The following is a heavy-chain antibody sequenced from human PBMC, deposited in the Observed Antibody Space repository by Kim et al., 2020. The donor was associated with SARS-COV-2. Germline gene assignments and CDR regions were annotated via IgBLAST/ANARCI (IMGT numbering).Heavy chain of an antibody. Sequence: GSNNQTPPPKSRVTRSVDTTKNQFSLKLSSVTAADPAVYYCARGSTPFDYWGQGTLVTVSS. CDR2: GSN. V-gene: IGHV4-34*13. J-gene: IGHJ4*02. CDR3: ARGSTPFDY. D-gene: IGHD2-2*01.